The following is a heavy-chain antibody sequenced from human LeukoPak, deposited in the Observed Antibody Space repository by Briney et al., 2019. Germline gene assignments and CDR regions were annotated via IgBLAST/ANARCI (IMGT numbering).Heavy chain of an antibody. CDR2: VYSGGST. CDR1: GFAVSSNY. Sequence: GGSLRLTCAASGFAVSSNYMTWVRQAAGKGLEWVSVVYSGGSTEYADSVKGRFTISRDNSKNTLYLQMNSLRAEDTAVYYCARTSSAVNNKGLDSWGQGTLVTVSS. D-gene: IGHD6-13*01. CDR3: ARTSSAVNNKGLDS. V-gene: IGHV3-53*01. J-gene: IGHJ4*02.